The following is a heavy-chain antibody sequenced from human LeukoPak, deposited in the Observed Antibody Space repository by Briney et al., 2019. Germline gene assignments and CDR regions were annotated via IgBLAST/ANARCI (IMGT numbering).Heavy chain of an antibody. CDR3: ARDKEMVREFFRVYYYGMDV. J-gene: IGHJ6*02. Sequence: GGSLRLSCAASGFTFSSYSMNWVRQPPGKGLEGVSPISSSSSYIYYSDSLKGRFTISRDNAKNSLYLQMNSLIAEDTDVYYCARDKEMVREFFRVYYYGMDVWGQGTTVTVSS. D-gene: IGHD5-24*01. CDR1: GFTFSSYS. V-gene: IGHV3-21*01. CDR2: ISSSSSYI.